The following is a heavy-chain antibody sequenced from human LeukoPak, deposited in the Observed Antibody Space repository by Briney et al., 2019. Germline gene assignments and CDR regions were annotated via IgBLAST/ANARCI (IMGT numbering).Heavy chain of an antibody. J-gene: IGHJ6*02. D-gene: IGHD6-13*01. Sequence: SETLSLTCAVYGGSFRGYYWSWIRQPPGKGLEWIGEINHSGSTNYNPSLKSRVTISVDTSKNQFSLKLSSVTAADTAVYYCARAIAAAGMGYYYYGMDVWGQGTTVTVSS. V-gene: IGHV4-34*01. CDR1: GGSFRGYY. CDR2: INHSGST. CDR3: ARAIAAAGMGYYYYGMDV.